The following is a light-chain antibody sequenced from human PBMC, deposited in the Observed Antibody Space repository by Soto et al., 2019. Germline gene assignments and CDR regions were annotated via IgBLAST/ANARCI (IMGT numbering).Light chain of an antibody. V-gene: IGKV3D-20*02. CDR3: QQRNSWPPTFT. J-gene: IGKJ5*01. Sequence: EIVLTQSPGTLSLSPGERATLSCRASQSVSSSYLAWYQQKPGQAPRLLIYGASSRATGIPGRFSGSGSGTDFTLTISSLEPEDFAVYYCQQRNSWPPTFTFGQGTRLEIK. CDR1: QSVSSSY. CDR2: GAS.